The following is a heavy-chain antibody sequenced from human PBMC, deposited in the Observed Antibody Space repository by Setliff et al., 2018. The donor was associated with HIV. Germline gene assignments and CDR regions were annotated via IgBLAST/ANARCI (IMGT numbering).Heavy chain of an antibody. J-gene: IGHJ4*02. CDR3: ARDGYYYDGSAYSTFDY. CDR2: INPSGGST. Sequence: ASVKVSCKASGYTFTSYYIHWVRQAPGQGLEWMGRINPSGGSTSYAQKFQGRVTMTTDTSTSTAYMELRSLRSDDTAVYYCARDGYYYDGSAYSTFDYWGQGTLVTVSS. D-gene: IGHD3-22*01. V-gene: IGHV1-46*01. CDR1: GYTFTSYY.